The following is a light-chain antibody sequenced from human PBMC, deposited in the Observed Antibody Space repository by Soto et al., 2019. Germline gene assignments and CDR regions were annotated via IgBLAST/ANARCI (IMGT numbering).Light chain of an antibody. CDR1: SSDVGGYKY. Sequence: QSVLTQPASVSGSPGQSITISCTGTSSDVGGYKYVSWYQQHPGKAPKLMIYEVSNRPSGVSNRFSGSKSGNTASLTISGLQAQDEADYYCSSYTSSSTPLFGGGTKLTVL. V-gene: IGLV2-14*01. J-gene: IGLJ2*01. CDR2: EVS. CDR3: SSYTSSSTPL.